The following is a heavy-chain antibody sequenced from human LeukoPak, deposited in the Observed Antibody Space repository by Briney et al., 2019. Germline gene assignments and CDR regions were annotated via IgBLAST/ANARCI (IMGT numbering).Heavy chain of an antibody. CDR2: IIPIFSTA. V-gene: IGHV1-69*13. CDR1: GGTFSSYA. Sequence: ASVKVSCKASGGTFSSYAISWVRQAPGQGLEWMGGIIPIFSTANYAQKFQGRVTITADESTSTAYMELSSLRSEDTAVYYCAGGRGPFGYYYYGMDVWGQGTTVTVSS. D-gene: IGHD2-15*01. CDR3: AGGRGPFGYYYYGMDV. J-gene: IGHJ6*02.